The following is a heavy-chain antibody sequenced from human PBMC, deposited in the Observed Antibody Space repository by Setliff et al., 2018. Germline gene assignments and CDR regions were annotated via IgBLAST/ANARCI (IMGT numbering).Heavy chain of an antibody. Sequence: SETLSLTCNVSGGSVSSTSHYWGWIRQPPGKGMEWIGSVYYSGYTYYSPSLQSRVTISVDMSKNQFSMKLTSVTAADTAVYYCARVDFTMIQGVLGLWGQGTLVTVSS. J-gene: IGHJ1*01. CDR2: VYYSGYT. D-gene: IGHD3-10*01. V-gene: IGHV4-39*07. CDR3: ARVDFTMIQGVLGL. CDR1: GGSVSSTSHY.